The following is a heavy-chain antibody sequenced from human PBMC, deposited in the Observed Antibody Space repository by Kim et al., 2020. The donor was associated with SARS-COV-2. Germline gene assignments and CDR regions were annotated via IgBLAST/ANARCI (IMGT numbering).Heavy chain of an antibody. Sequence: YYEDSVKRLVTISRHNAKNSLYREMNSLRAEDTAVYYCARTGTSHAFDIWGQGTMVTVSS. J-gene: IGHJ3*02. CDR3: ARTGTSHAFDI. V-gene: IGHV3-21*01. D-gene: IGHD1-1*01.